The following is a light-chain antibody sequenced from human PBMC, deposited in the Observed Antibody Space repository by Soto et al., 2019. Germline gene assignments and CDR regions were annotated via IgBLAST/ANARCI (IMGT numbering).Light chain of an antibody. J-gene: IGKJ4*02. CDR1: QSVSTSY. CDR3: QQYGSSPLR. CDR2: CAS. V-gene: IGKV3-20*01. Sequence: DIVLTQSPGTLCLSPGERATLSCRASQSVSTSYLAWYQQKPGQAPRLLIYCASITAPGIPDRFSGSGSGTDFALTNSRLEPEDFEVYYCQQYGSSPLRFGGGKKVEIK.